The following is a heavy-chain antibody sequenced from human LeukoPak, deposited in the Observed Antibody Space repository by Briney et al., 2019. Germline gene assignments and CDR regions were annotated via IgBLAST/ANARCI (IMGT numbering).Heavy chain of an antibody. V-gene: IGHV3-23*01. J-gene: IGHJ4*02. CDR1: GFTFSSYA. Sequence: GGSLRLSCAASGFTFSSYAMSWVRQAPGKGLEWVSAISGGGGSTYYADSVKGRFTISRDNSKNTLYLQMNSLRAEDTAVYYCAGQWLDYFDYWGQGTLVTVSS. CDR2: ISGGGGST. D-gene: IGHD6-19*01. CDR3: AGQWLDYFDY.